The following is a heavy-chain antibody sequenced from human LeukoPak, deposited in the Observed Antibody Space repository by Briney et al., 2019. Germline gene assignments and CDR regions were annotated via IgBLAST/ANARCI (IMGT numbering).Heavy chain of an antibody. CDR3: AREVVATIEDAFDI. D-gene: IGHD5-12*01. Sequence: GGSLRLSCAASGLTFSSYSMNWVRQAAGKGLESVSSISSSSSYIYYADSVKGRFTISRDNAKNSLYLQMNSLRAEDTAVYYCAREVVATIEDAFDIWGQGTMVTVSS. V-gene: IGHV3-21*01. CDR2: ISSSSSYI. CDR1: GLTFSSYS. J-gene: IGHJ3*02.